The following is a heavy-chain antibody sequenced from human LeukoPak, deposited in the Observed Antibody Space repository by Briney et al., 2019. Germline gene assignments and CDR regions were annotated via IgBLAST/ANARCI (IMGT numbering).Heavy chain of an antibody. V-gene: IGHV3-23*01. Sequence: GGSLRLSCAASGFTFSSYAMSWVRQAPGKGLEWVSAISGSGGSTYYADSVKGRFTISRDNSKNTLYLQMNSLRAEDTAVYYCAKVPTTATTDLVHWFDPWGQGTLVTVSS. D-gene: IGHD4-17*01. CDR3: AKVPTTATTDLVHWFDP. J-gene: IGHJ5*02. CDR2: ISGSGGST. CDR1: GFTFSSYA.